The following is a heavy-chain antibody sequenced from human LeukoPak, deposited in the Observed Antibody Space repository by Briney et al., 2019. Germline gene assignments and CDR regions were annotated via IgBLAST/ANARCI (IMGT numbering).Heavy chain of an antibody. Sequence: SQTLSLTCTVSGASISAYSWSWIRQTPGKGVEWVGCIHYSGNTHCNPSLESRVTLSVDTSKNQFSLKLSSVTAADTAVYYCARHGRESRYFDWLLYYIDHWGQGALVTVSS. J-gene: IGHJ4*02. CDR2: IHYSGNT. CDR1: GASISAYS. V-gene: IGHV4-59*08. CDR3: ARHGRESRYFDWLLYYIDH. D-gene: IGHD3-9*01.